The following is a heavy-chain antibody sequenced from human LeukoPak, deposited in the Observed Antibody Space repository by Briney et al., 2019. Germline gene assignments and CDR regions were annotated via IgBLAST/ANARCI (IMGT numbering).Heavy chain of an antibody. CDR1: GGSISSYY. Sequence: PSETLSLTCTVSGGSISSYYWSWIRQPPGKGLEWMGDIYYSGSTNYNPSLKSRVTISVDTSKNQFSLKLSSVTAADMAVYYCARDKRLGYCSSTSCQYYYYYYGMDVWGQGTTVTVSS. J-gene: IGHJ6*02. D-gene: IGHD2-2*01. V-gene: IGHV4-59*01. CDR2: IYYSGST. CDR3: ARDKRLGYCSSTSCQYYYYYYGMDV.